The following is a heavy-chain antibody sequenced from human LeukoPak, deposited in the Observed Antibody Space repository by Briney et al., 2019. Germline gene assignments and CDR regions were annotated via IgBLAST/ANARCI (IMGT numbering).Heavy chain of an antibody. Sequence: GRSLRLSCAASGFTFSSYGMHWVRQAPGKGLEWVAVISYDGSNKYYADSVKGRFTISRDNSKNTLYLQMNSLRAEDTAVYYCAEVIWFFDYWGQGTLVTVSS. J-gene: IGHJ4*02. V-gene: IGHV3-30*18. CDR1: GFTFSSYG. CDR3: AEVIWFFDY. CDR2: ISYDGSNK. D-gene: IGHD3/OR15-3a*01.